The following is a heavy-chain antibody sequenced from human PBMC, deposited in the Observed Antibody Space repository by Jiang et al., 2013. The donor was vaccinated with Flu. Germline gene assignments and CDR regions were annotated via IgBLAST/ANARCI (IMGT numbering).Heavy chain of an antibody. CDR1: GYRFSDYN. CDR3: ARDRAEWELHGGFDP. CDR2: ISPSGGST. J-gene: IGHJ5*02. V-gene: IGHV1-46*01. D-gene: IGHD1-26*01. Sequence: SGAEVKKPGASVTVSCKASGYRFSDYNMHWVRQAPGQGLEWMGIISPSGGSTSYAQKFQGRMTLTSDTSTSTIYMELRSLRSDDTAVYYCARDRAEWELHGGFDPWGQGTLVTVSS.